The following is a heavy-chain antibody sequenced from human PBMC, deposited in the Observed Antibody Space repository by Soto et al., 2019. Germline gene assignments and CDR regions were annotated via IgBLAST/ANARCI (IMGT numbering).Heavy chain of an antibody. CDR3: ARGEQYTGRIFDY. J-gene: IGHJ4*01. D-gene: IGHD1-26*01. CDR2: TYYRSKWYY. V-gene: IGHV6-1*01. Sequence: SQTLSLTCAITGGSVSSNSAGWSWVRQSPSRGLEWLGRTYYRSKWYYEYAVSVRGRITINPDTSKNQYSLQLNSVTPEDTAVYFCARGEQYTGRIFDYWGQGXRVTFSS. CDR1: GGSVSSNSAG.